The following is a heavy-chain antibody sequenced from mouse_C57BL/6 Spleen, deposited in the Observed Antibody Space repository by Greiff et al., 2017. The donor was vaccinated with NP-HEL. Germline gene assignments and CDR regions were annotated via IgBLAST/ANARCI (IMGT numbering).Heavy chain of an antibody. J-gene: IGHJ4*01. V-gene: IGHV1-80*01. Sequence: VKLQESGAELVKPGASVKISCKASGYAFSSYWMNWVKQRPGKGLEWIGQIYPGDGDTNYNGKFKGKATLTADKSSSTAYMQLSSLTSEDSAVYFCARGILRSAPAMDYWGQGTSVTVSS. CDR1: GYAFSSYW. CDR2: IYPGDGDT. CDR3: ARGILRSAPAMDY. D-gene: IGHD1-1*01.